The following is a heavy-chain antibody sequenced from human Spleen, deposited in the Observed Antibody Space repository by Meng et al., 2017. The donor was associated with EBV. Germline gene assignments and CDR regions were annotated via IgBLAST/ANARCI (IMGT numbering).Heavy chain of an antibody. CDR2: IAYDGGNK. V-gene: IGHV3-33*01. J-gene: IGHJ4*02. CDR1: GFTVTSFG. CDR3: ARDSAHGVDY. D-gene: IGHD3-16*01. Sequence: VQLVGSGGGVVQPGRSLRLSCAVFGFTVTSFGMHWVRQAPGKGLQWVSVIAYDGGNKYYADSVKGRFTISRDNSKNTLYLEMNSLRAEDTAVYYCARDSAHGVDYWGQGTLVTVSS.